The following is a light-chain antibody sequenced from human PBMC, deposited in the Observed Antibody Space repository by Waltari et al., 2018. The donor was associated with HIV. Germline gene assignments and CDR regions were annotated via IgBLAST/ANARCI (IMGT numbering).Light chain of an antibody. V-gene: IGLV1-40*01. CDR3: QSYDSSLSAWV. Sequence: QSVLTQPPPVSGAPGLRVKLCCTGSSSNIGAGYVGLWYQQFPGTAPKLLIYGNPDRRAGVPDRFSGSKSGTSASLAITWLQAEDEADYYCQSYDSSLSAWVFGGGTKLTVL. J-gene: IGLJ3*02. CDR2: GNP. CDR1: SSNIGAGYV.